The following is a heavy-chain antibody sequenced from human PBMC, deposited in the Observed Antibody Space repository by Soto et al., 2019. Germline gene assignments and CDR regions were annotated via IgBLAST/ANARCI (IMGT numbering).Heavy chain of an antibody. D-gene: IGHD6-19*01. Sequence: SETLSLTCTVSGGSVSSASDYWSWLRQPPGKGLEWIGYIYNSGNTNYNPSLKSRVAMSVDTSKNQFSLKLNSVTAADTAVYYCTRDLGWYKNWFDPWGQGTLVTVSS. J-gene: IGHJ5*02. V-gene: IGHV4-61*01. CDR2: IYNSGNT. CDR1: GGSVSSASDY. CDR3: TRDLGWYKNWFDP.